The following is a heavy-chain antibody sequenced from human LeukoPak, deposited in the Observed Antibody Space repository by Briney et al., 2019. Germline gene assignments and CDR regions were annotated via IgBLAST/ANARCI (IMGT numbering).Heavy chain of an antibody. CDR2: ISGSGGST. J-gene: IGHJ4*02. D-gene: IGHD1-14*01. CDR3: AKSPRGNPTIFDY. CDR1: GFTFSSYA. V-gene: IGHV3-23*01. Sequence: PGGSLRLSRAASGFTFSSYAMSWVRQAPGKGLEWVSAISGSGGSTYYADSVKGRFTISRDNSKNTLYLQMNSLRAEDTAVYYCAKSPRGNPTIFDYWGQGTLVTVSS.